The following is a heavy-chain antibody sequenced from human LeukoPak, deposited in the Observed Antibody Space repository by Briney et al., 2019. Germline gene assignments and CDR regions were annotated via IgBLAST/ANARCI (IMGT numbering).Heavy chain of an antibody. CDR3: ARRLGGGSLRDWFDP. CDR2: IYDSGST. D-gene: IGHD1-26*01. J-gene: IGHJ5*02. Sequence: SETLSLTCTVSGGSMSNYYWNWIRQPPGKELEWIGYIYDSGSTNYNPSLKSRVTISVDTSKNQFSLKLNSVTAADTAVYCCARRLGGGSLRDWFDPWGQGTQLTVSS. CDR1: GGSMSNYY. V-gene: IGHV4-59*01.